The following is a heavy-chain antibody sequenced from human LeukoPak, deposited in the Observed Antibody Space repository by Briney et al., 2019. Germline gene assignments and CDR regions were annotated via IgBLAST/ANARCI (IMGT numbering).Heavy chain of an antibody. D-gene: IGHD6-25*01. CDR3: ARDGDLAPAVPFDC. J-gene: IGHJ4*02. CDR1: GFTFSSYS. CDR2: ISSSSSTI. V-gene: IGHV3-48*01. Sequence: GGSLRLSCAASGFTFSSYSMNWVRQAPGKGLEWVSYISSSSSTIYYADSVKGRFTISRDNAKNSLYLQMNSLRAEDTAVYYCARDGDLAPAVPFDCWGQGTLVTVSS.